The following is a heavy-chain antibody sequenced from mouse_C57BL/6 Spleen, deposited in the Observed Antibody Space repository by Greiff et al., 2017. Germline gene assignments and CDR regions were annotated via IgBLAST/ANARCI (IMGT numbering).Heavy chain of an antibody. V-gene: IGHV1-15*01. D-gene: IGHD1-2*01. CDR3: TRPYYGFYFDY. CDR2: IDPETGGT. J-gene: IGHJ2*01. Sequence: VKLQQSGAELVRPGASVTLSCKASGYTFTDYEMHWVKQTPVHGLEWIGAIDPETGGTAYNQKFKGKAILTADKSSSTAYMELRSLTSEDSAVYYCTRPYYGFYFDYWGQGTTLTVSS. CDR1: GYTFTDYE.